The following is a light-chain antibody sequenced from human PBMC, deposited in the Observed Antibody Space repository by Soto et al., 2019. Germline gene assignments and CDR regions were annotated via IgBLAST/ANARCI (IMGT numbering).Light chain of an antibody. CDR3: ATWDVTLNIWV. J-gene: IGLJ3*02. Sequence: QSVLTQPPSASATPGQRGTISCSGSDSNIARRNVYWYQQLPGTAHKLLIYSTDLRPSGVPDRFSGYKSGTSASLASSGLQSEDEADYCGATWDVTLNIWVFGGGTKLTVL. CDR2: STD. V-gene: IGLV1-44*01. CDR1: DSNIARRN.